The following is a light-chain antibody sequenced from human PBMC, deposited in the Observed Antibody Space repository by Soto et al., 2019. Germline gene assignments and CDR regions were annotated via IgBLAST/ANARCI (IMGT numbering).Light chain of an antibody. CDR3: AAWDDSLNGVI. CDR2: TNN. J-gene: IGLJ2*01. Sequence: QSVLTQPPSASVTPGQRVTISCSGSSSNIGRNTINWYQQLPGTAPKLLIYTNNQRPSGVPDRFSGSKSGTSASLAISGLQSEDETDYYCAAWDDSLNGVIFGGGTKRTVL. CDR1: SSNIGRNT. V-gene: IGLV1-44*01.